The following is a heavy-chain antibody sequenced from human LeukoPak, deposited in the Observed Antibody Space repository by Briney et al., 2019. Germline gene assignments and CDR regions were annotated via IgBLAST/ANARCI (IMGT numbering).Heavy chain of an antibody. V-gene: IGHV4-39*01. CDR3: ARHAKAGALSYFDC. CDR2: IYYSGTT. D-gene: IGHD6-13*01. CDR1: SGSISSSNYY. Sequence: SETLSLTCTVSSGSISSSNYYWGWIRQPPGKGLEWIGSIYYSGTTYYNASLRSRVTISVDTSKNQFSLKLSSVTAADTAVYYCARHAKAGALSYFDCWGQGTLVTVSS. J-gene: IGHJ4*02.